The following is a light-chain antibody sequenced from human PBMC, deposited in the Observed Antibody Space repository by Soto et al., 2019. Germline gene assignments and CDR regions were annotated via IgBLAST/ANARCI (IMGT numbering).Light chain of an antibody. CDR1: QSISTH. J-gene: IGKJ5*01. Sequence: DIHMTQSPSSLSASVGESLTISCRASQSISTHLNWYQQRPGKAPKLVIYAENGLERGVPSRFSGSGSGTEFTLAISNLRPEDFATYFCQQSYHTPFTFGQGTRVE. CDR2: AEN. CDR3: QQSYHTPFT. V-gene: IGKV1-39*01.